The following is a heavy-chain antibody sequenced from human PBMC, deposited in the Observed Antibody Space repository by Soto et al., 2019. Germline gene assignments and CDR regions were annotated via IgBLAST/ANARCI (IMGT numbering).Heavy chain of an antibody. CDR2: IIPIFGTA. CDR1: GGTFSSYA. V-gene: IGHV1-69*01. Sequence: QVQLVQSGAEVKKPGSSVKVSCKASGGTFSSYAISWVRQAPGQGLEWMGGIIPIFGTANYAQKFQGRVTITADESTSTAYRELSSLRSEDTAVYYCARATRADCDWLRHGMDVCGQGTTVTVSS. D-gene: IGHD3-9*01. J-gene: IGHJ6*02. CDR3: ARATRADCDWLRHGMDV.